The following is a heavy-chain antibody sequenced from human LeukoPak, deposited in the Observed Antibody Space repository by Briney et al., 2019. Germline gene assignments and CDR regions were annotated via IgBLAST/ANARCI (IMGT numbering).Heavy chain of an antibody. CDR3: ARALATAYDFWSGYYTGLRAFDI. V-gene: IGHV4-34*01. CDR1: GGSFSGYY. CDR2: INHSGST. J-gene: IGHJ3*02. Sequence: SETLSLTCAVYGGSFSGYYWSWIRQPPGKGLEWIEEINHSGSTNYNPSLKSRVTISVDTSKNQFSLKLSSVTAADTAVYYCARALATAYDFWSGYYTGLRAFDIWGQGTMVTVSS. D-gene: IGHD3-3*01.